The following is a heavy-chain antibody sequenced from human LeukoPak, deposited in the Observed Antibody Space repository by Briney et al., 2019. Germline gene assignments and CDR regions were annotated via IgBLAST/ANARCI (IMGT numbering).Heavy chain of an antibody. D-gene: IGHD3-3*01. CDR3: ARRGTIFGPESL. CDR2: INHSGST. V-gene: IGHV4-34*01. J-gene: IGHJ2*01. Sequence: SETLSLTCAVYGGSFSGYYWSWIRQPPGKGLEWIGEINHSGSTNYNPSLKSRVTISVDTSKNHLSLNLSSVTAADTAVYYCARRGTIFGPESLWGRGTLVTVSS. CDR1: GGSFSGYY.